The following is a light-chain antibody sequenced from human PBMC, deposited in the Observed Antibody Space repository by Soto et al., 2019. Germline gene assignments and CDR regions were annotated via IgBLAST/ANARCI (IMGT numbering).Light chain of an antibody. J-gene: IGKJ5*01. CDR1: QSVSNNY. CDR2: GAS. CDR3: QQANSFPIT. V-gene: IGKV3-20*01. Sequence: EIVSTQSPSILSLSPGERATLSCRASQSVSNNYLAWYQQKPGQAPRLLIYGASNRATGIPDRFSGSGSGTDFTLTISRLEPEDFATYYCQQANSFPITFGQRTRLV.